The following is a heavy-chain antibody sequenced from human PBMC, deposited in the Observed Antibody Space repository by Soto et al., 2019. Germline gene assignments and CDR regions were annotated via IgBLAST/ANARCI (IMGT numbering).Heavy chain of an antibody. V-gene: IGHV4-59*01. CDR1: GGSIRRFF. Sequence: SETLSLTCSVSGGSIRRFFWSWLRQPPGKGLEYLGSIYDSANTYYNPSLKSRGTISVDTAKNQFSLKLRSVIAADTAVYYCVGGCSQWGRIEYSARGTLVTVSS. D-gene: IGHD3-10*02. CDR3: VGGCSQWGRIEY. CDR2: IYDSANT. J-gene: IGHJ4*02.